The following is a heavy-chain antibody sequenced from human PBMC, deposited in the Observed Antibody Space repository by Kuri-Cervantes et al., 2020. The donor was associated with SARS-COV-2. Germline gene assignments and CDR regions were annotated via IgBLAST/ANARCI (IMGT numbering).Heavy chain of an antibody. D-gene: IGHD6-13*01. V-gene: IGHV4-59*12. CDR1: GGSISSYY. CDR2: IYYSGST. J-gene: IGHJ4*02. CDR3: ARVFGHQQLGEDY. Sequence: SETLSLTCTVSGGSISSYYWSWIRQPPGKGLEWIGYIYYSGSTYYNPSLKSRVTISVDTSKNQFSLKLSSVTAADTAVYYCARVFGHQQLGEDYWGQGTLVTVSS.